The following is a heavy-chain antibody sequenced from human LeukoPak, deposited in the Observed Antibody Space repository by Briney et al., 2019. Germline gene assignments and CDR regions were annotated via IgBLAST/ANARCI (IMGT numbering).Heavy chain of an antibody. D-gene: IGHD3-10*01. Sequence: GASVKVSCKASRYTFTGYYMHWVRQAPGQGLEWMGWINPNSGGTNHTQKFQGRVTMSRDTPISTAYMELSRLRSDDTAVYYSARAPYYGSGSSDYWGQGTLGTVSS. CDR2: INPNSGGT. V-gene: IGHV1-2*02. CDR3: ARAPYYGSGSSDY. J-gene: IGHJ4*02. CDR1: RYTFTGYY.